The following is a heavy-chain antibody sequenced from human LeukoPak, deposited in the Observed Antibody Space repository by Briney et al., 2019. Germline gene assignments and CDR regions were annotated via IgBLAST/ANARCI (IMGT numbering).Heavy chain of an antibody. Sequence: PSGTLSLTCAVSGGSISSSNWWSWVRQPPGKGLEWIGEIYHSGSTNYNPSLKSRVTISVDKSKNQFSLKLSSVTAADTAVYYCAGHGGLLWFGVFGWFDPWGQGTLVTVSS. J-gene: IGHJ5*02. D-gene: IGHD3-10*01. CDR2: IYHSGST. CDR3: AGHGGLLWFGVFGWFDP. CDR1: GGSISSSNW. V-gene: IGHV4-4*02.